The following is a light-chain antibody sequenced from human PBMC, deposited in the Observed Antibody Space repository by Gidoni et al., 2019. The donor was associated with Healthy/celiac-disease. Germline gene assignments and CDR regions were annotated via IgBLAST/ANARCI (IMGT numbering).Light chain of an antibody. CDR2: WGS. V-gene: IGKV2-28*01. J-gene: IGKJ1*01. CDR3: MQDLRTPRT. CDR1: QSLLHSNGYNY. Sequence: DLVMTQSPLSLPVTPGEPASISCRSSQSLLHSNGYNYLDWYQQKPGQSPQLLIYWGSSRASGVPDRFSGSGSGTDFTLKISRVEAEDVGVYYCMQDLRTPRTFGQGTKVEIK.